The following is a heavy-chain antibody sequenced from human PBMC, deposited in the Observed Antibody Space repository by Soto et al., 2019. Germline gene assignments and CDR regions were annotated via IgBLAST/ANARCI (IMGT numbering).Heavy chain of an antibody. CDR3: ARDAGRNYYFDY. CDR1: VLDFSIEV. CDR2: ISGSGRTI. J-gene: IGHJ4*02. D-gene: IGHD1-1*01. V-gene: IGHV3-23*01. Sequence: WGSLRVSCASYVLDFSIEVMCWVRQAPGKGLEWVSSISGSGRTIYHADSMSGRFTISRDNSKNTLYLQMNSLRAEDTAVYYCARDAGRNYYFDYWGQGTMVTVSS.